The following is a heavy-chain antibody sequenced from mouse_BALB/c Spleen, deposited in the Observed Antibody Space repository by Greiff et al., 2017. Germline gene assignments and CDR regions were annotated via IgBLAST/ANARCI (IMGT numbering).Heavy chain of an antibody. Sequence: EVKLQESGPGLVKPSQSLSLTCTVTGYSITSDYAWNWIRQFPGNKLEWMGYISYSGSTSYNPSLKSRISITRDTSKNQFFLQLNSVTTEDTATYYCARKEGSRYDFDYWGQGTTLTVSS. D-gene: IGHD1-1*01. CDR1: GYSITSDYA. J-gene: IGHJ2*01. V-gene: IGHV3-2*02. CDR3: ARKEGSRYDFDY. CDR2: ISYSGST.